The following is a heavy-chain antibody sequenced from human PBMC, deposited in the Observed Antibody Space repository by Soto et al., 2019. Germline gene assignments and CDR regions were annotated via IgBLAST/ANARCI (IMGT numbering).Heavy chain of an antibody. Sequence: SETLSLTCAVYGGSVNGYYWNWIRQPPGKGLEWIGEINHTGGTHYNPTLKSRVTMSVATSKNHFSLRLSSVTAADTAIYYCENRITIFVLLIHTFDLWGQGTQVTVSS. CDR1: GGSVNGYY. D-gene: IGHD3-3*01. CDR2: INHTGGT. J-gene: IGHJ5*02. CDR3: ENRITIFVLLIHTFDL. V-gene: IGHV4-34*01.